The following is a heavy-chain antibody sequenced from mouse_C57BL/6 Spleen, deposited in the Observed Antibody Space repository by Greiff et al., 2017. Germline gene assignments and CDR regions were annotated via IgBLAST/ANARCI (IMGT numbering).Heavy chain of an antibody. D-gene: IGHD2-4*01. CDR3: ANDYDGYYYAMDY. V-gene: IGHV1-4*01. Sequence: VQLQQSGAELARPGASVKMSCKASGYTFTSYTMHWVKQRPGQGLEWIGYINPSSGYTKYNQKFKDKATLTADKSSSTAYMQLSSLSSEDSAVYYCANDYDGYYYAMDYWGQGTSVTVSS. CDR2: INPSSGYT. J-gene: IGHJ4*01. CDR1: GYTFTSYT.